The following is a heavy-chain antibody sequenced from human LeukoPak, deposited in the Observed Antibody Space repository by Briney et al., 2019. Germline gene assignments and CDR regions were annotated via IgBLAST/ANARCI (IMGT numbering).Heavy chain of an antibody. V-gene: IGHV3-23*01. CDR2: ISGSGGTA. J-gene: IGHJ4*02. CDR3: AKDRRQWLGYFDY. CDR1: GFTFTSYA. D-gene: IGHD6-19*01. Sequence: PGGSLRLSCGASGFTFTSYAMSWVRRAPGKGLEWVSGISGSGGTAYYADSVKGRFTISRDNSTNTLYMQMNSLRAEDTAVYYCAKDRRQWLGYFDYWGQGALVTVSS.